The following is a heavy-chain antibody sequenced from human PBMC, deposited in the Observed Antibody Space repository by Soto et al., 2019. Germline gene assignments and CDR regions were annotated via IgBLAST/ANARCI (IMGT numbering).Heavy chain of an antibody. Sequence: EVQLVESGGGLVQPGGSLRLSCAASGFTFSSYSMNWVRQAPGKGLEWVSYISRSSSTIYYADSVKGRFTISRDNAKNSLYLQMNSLRAEDTAVYYCARDRKYQPLPEYWGQGTLVTVSS. V-gene: IGHV3-48*01. J-gene: IGHJ4*02. CDR2: ISRSSSTI. D-gene: IGHD2-2*01. CDR1: GFTFSSYS. CDR3: ARDRKYQPLPEY.